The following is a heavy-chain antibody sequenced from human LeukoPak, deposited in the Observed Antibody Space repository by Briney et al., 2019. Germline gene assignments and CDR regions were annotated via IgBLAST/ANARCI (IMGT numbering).Heavy chain of an antibody. CDR1: GFTFSSYA. CDR3: GVYSSSWHDY. V-gene: IGHV3-23*01. CDR2: ITGSGGSA. Sequence: EPGGSLRLSCAPSGFTFSSYAMSWVRQPPGKGLEWVSVITGSGGSANSAHSVKGRFTISRDNSKNTPYLQMNSLRREDTAVYYWGVYSSSWHDYWGQGTLVTVS. J-gene: IGHJ4*02. D-gene: IGHD6-13*01.